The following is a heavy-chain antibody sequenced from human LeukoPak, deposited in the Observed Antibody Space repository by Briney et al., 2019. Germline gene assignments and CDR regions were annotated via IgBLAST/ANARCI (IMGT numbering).Heavy chain of an antibody. J-gene: IGHJ4*02. Sequence: GASVKVSCKASGYTFTSYYMHWVRQAPGQGLEWVGIINPSGGSTSYAQKFQGRVTMTRDMSTSTVYMELSSLRSEDTAVYYCASQYIAAAGSFAYWGQGTLVTVSS. V-gene: IGHV1-46*01. CDR2: INPSGGST. CDR1: GYTFTSYY. D-gene: IGHD6-13*01. CDR3: ASQYIAAAGSFAY.